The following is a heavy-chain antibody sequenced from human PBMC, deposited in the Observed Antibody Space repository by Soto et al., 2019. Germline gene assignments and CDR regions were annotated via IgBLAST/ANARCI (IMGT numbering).Heavy chain of an antibody. D-gene: IGHD3-10*01. J-gene: IGHJ5*02. CDR2: IYYSGST. V-gene: IGHV4-31*03. CDR1: GGSISSGGYY. CDR3: ARLDVINYWFEP. Sequence: SETLSLTCTVSGGSISSGGYYWSWIRQHPGKGLEWIGYIYYSGSTYYNPSLKSRVTISVDTSKNQFSLKLSSVTAADTAVYYCARLDVINYWFEPWGQGTLFTVSS.